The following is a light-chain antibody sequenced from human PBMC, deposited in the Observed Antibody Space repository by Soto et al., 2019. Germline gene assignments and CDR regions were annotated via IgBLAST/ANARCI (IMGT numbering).Light chain of an antibody. Sequence: EIVLTQSPATLSLSPGERATLSCRASQTVDSFLAWYQQKPGQAPRLLIHDISERATGVPARFSGSGSGADFPPTSSRLEHEDFAVYYCQQSRSWPRTFGQGTKVEIK. V-gene: IGKV3-11*01. CDR2: DIS. J-gene: IGKJ1*01. CDR1: QTVDSF. CDR3: QQSRSWPRT.